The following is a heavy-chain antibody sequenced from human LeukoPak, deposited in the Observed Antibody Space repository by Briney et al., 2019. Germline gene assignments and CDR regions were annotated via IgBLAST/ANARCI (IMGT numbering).Heavy chain of an antibody. Sequence: ASVTVSCKASGYTFSSYDINWVRQATGQGLEWMGWMNPNSGNTGYAQKFQGRLNMTRNASIETAYMELSSLRSDDTAVYYCARRVGSGWPVQHWGQGTLVTVSS. CDR2: MNPNSGNT. V-gene: IGHV1-8*01. CDR1: GYTFSSYD. J-gene: IGHJ1*01. D-gene: IGHD6-19*01. CDR3: ARRVGSGWPVQH.